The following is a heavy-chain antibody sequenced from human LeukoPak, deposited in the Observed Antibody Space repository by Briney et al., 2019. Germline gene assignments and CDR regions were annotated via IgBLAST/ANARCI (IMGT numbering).Heavy chain of an antibody. D-gene: IGHD2-2*01. CDR3: ARLEVIPAAFAFYYYYYMDV. CDR1: GSSINTGYY. CDR2: IYYSGST. J-gene: IGHJ6*03. Sequence: PSETLSLTCAVSGSSINTGYYWGWIRQPPGKGLEWIGYIYYSGSTNYNPSLKSRVTISVDTSKNQFSLKLNSVTAADTAVYYCARLEVIPAAFAFYYYYYMDVWGKGTTVTVSS. V-gene: IGHV4-61*01.